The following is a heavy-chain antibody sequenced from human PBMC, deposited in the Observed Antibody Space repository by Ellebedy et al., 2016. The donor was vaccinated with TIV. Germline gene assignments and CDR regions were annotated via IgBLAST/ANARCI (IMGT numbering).Heavy chain of an antibody. D-gene: IGHD4-17*01. CDR2: MNPNSGNT. CDR1: GYTFTSYD. V-gene: IGHV1-8*01. Sequence: ASVQVSCKASGYTFTSYDINWVRQATGQGLEWMGWMNPNSGNTGYAQKFQGRVTMTRNTSISTAYMELSSLRSEDTAVYYCARGFHDLPTVTTIDWCDPWGQGTLVTVSS. CDR3: ARGFHDLPTVTTIDWCDP. J-gene: IGHJ5*02.